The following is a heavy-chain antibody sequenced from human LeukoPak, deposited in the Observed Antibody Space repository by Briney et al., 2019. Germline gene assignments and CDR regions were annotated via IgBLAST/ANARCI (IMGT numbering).Heavy chain of an antibody. D-gene: IGHD2-2*01. Sequence: GASLKISCKGFGSTFTSYWIGWVRQLPGKGLEWVGIIYTGDSDTRYSPSFQGQVIISADKSINTAYLQWSSMKASDTAMYYCAREYGNFDYWGQGTLVTVSS. J-gene: IGHJ4*02. V-gene: IGHV5-51*01. CDR2: IYTGDSDT. CDR3: AREYGNFDY. CDR1: GSTFTSYW.